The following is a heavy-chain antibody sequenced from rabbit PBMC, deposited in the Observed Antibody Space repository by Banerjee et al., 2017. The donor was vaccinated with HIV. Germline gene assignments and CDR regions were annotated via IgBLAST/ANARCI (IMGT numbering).Heavy chain of an antibody. CDR2: IDGGFSESP. J-gene: IGHJ4*01. CDR1: GFSFSSSYW. CDR3: ARDLSGSNNYFNL. Sequence: QEQLVESGGGLVQPEGSLTLTCKASGFSFSSSYWICWVRQAPGKGLEWIACIDGGFSESPWYATWVNGRFTISKTSSTTVTLRMTSLTAADTATYFCARDLSGSNNYFNLWGPGTLVTVS. D-gene: IGHD8-1*01. V-gene: IGHV1S45*01.